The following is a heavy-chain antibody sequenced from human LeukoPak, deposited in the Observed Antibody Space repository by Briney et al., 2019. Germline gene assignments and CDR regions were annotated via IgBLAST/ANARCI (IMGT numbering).Heavy chain of an antibody. V-gene: IGHV4-34*01. CDR1: GGSFSGYY. D-gene: IGHD6-6*01. J-gene: IGHJ4*02. Sequence: PSETLSLTCAVYGGSFSGYYWSWIRQPPGKGLEWIGEINHSGGTNYNPSLKSRVTISVDTSKNQFSLKLSSVTAADTAVYYCARERPRSIAARPYYFDYWGQGTLVTVSS. CDR2: INHSGGT. CDR3: ARERPRSIAARPYYFDY.